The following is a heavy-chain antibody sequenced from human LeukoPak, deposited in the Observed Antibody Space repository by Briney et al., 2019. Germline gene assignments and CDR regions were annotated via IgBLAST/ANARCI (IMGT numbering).Heavy chain of an antibody. V-gene: IGHV4-38-2*01. D-gene: IGHD2-15*01. CDR2: IYHSGST. Sequence: SETLSLTCAVSGYSISSGYYWGWIRQPLGKGLEWIGSIYHSGSTYYNPSLKSRVTISVDTSKNQFSLKLSSVTAADTAVYYCARMVVVVAAYYFDYWGQGTLVTVSS. CDR1: GYSISSGYY. CDR3: ARMVVVVAAYYFDY. J-gene: IGHJ4*02.